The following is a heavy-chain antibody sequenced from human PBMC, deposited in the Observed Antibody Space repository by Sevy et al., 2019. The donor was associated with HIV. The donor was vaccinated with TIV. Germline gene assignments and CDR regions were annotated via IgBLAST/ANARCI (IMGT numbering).Heavy chain of an antibody. J-gene: IGHJ6*02. CDR1: GFTVSSNY. Sequence: GGSLRLSCAASGFTVSSNYMSWVHQAPGKGLEWVSVIYSGGSTYYADSVKGRFTISRDNSKNTLYLQMNSLRAEDTAVYYCARDSFAIAVAGFYYYYGMDVWGQGTTVTVSS. V-gene: IGHV3-66*01. CDR2: IYSGGST. D-gene: IGHD6-19*01. CDR3: ARDSFAIAVAGFYYYYGMDV.